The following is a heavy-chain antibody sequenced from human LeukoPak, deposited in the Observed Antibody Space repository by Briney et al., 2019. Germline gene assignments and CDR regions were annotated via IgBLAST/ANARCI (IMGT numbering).Heavy chain of an antibody. D-gene: IGHD5-24*01. V-gene: IGHV3-7*01. CDR2: IKQDGSEK. J-gene: IGHJ3*02. CDR1: GFTFGSYW. Sequence: GGSLRLSXAASGFTFGSYWMSWVRQTPGKGLEWLANIKQDGSEKYYVDSVKGRFTISRDNAKNSLYLQMNSLRAEDTAVYYCARDFSVERWLQLGPWAFDIWGQGTMVTVSS. CDR3: ARDFSVERWLQLGPWAFDI.